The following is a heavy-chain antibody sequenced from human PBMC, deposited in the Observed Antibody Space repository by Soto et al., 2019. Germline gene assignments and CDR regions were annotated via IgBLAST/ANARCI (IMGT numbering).Heavy chain of an antibody. Sequence: DGQLVETGGSLIQPGGSLRLSCAASGFSVSSDYMNWVRQDPGKGLEWVSVIYRGGSTYYADSVRGRFTISRHNSENTLFLQMTSLRADDTAVYYCARATEWNALDIWGQGTMVTVSS. CDR1: GFSVSSDY. D-gene: IGHD3-3*01. J-gene: IGHJ3*02. V-gene: IGHV3-53*02. CDR3: ARATEWNALDI. CDR2: IYRGGST.